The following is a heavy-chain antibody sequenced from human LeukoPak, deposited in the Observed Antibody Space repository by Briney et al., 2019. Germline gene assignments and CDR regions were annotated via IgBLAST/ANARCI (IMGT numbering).Heavy chain of an antibody. J-gene: IGHJ4*02. CDR1: GYTFTSYG. CDR3: ARAGGSLHITCYFDY. D-gene: IGHD3-10*01. Sequence: GASVKVSCKASGYTFTSYGISWVRQAPGQGLEWMGWISAYNGNTNYAQKLQGRVTMTTGTSTSPAYMELRSLRSDDTAVYYCARAGGSLHITCYFDYWGQGTLVTVSS. V-gene: IGHV1-18*01. CDR2: ISAYNGNT.